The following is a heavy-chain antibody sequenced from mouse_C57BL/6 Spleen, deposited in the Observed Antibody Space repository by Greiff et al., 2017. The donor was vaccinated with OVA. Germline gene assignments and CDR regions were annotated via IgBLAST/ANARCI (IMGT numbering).Heavy chain of an antibody. V-gene: IGHV3-6*01. Sequence: EVQLVESGPGLVKPSQSLSLTCSVTGYSITSGYYWNWIRQFPGNKLEWMGYISYDGSNNYNPSLKNRISITRDTSKNQFFLKLNSVTTEDTATYYCARDQGITTVVATDYAMDYWGQGTSVTVSS. J-gene: IGHJ4*01. CDR3: ARDQGITTVVATDYAMDY. D-gene: IGHD1-1*01. CDR1: GYSITSGYY. CDR2: ISYDGSN.